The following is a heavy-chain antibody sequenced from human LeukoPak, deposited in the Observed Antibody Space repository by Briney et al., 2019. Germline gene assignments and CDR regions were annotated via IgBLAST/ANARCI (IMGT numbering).Heavy chain of an antibody. CDR3: ARDHYFDY. V-gene: IGHV4-39*02. J-gene: IGHJ4*02. CDR2: IYYSGST. Sequence: SETLSLTCTVSGGSISSSSFYWGWIRQPPGKGLEWIGSIYYSGSTYYNPSLQSRVTISVDTSKNQFSLKLTSVTAADTGVYYCARDHYFDYWGQGTLVTVSS. CDR1: GGSISSSSFY.